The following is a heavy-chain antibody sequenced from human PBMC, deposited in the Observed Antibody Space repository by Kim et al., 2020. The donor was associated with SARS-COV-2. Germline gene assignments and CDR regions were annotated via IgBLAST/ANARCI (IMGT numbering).Heavy chain of an antibody. Sequence: IYYADCVKGRFTISREKAKNSLYLQMNSLRDEDTAVYYWARVTGSWFDPWGQGTLVTVSS. D-gene: IGHD1-26*01. CDR2: I. CDR3: ARVTGSWFDP. J-gene: IGHJ5*02. V-gene: IGHV3-48*02.